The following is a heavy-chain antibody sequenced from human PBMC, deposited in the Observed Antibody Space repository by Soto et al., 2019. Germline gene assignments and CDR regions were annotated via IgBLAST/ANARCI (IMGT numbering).Heavy chain of an antibody. CDR3: ARDRRQLWLGSNYYYYGMDV. CDR2: IWYDGSNK. J-gene: IGHJ6*02. CDR1: GFTFSSYG. V-gene: IGHV3-33*01. Sequence: GGSLRLSCAASGFTFSSYGMHWVRQAPGKGLEWVAVIWYDGSNKYYADSVKGRFTISRDNSKNTLYLQMNSLRAEDTAVYYCARDRRQLWLGSNYYYYGMDVWGQGTTVTVSS. D-gene: IGHD5-18*01.